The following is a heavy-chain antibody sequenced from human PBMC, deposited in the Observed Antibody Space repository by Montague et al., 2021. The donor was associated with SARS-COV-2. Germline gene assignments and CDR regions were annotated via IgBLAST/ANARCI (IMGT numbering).Heavy chain of an antibody. CDR3: AKEPISGVRTSPFDF. J-gene: IGHJ4*02. D-gene: IGHD3-10*01. CDR2: ISGGDGKT. CDR1: GFIFSNYG. V-gene: IGHV3-23*01. Sequence: SLRLSCAASGFIFSNYGMSWVRQAPGKGLEWVSAISGGDGKTFYANSVRGRFTISRDNFKNTLYLQMNSLRAEDTAVYYCAKEPISGVRTSPFDFWGQGTLVTVSS.